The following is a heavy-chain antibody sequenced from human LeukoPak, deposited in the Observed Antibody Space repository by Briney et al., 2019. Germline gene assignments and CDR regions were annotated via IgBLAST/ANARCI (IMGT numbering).Heavy chain of an antibody. CDR1: GFTFSSYA. V-gene: IGHV3-23*01. CDR3: AKVRRLLYNYFDY. J-gene: IGHJ4*02. CDR2: ISGSGGST. D-gene: IGHD3-3*01. Sequence: GGSLRLSCAASGFTFSSYAMRWVRQAPGRGLEWVSAISGSGGSTYYAVSVKGRFTISRDNSKNTLYLQMNSLRAEDTAVYYCAKVRRLLYNYFDYWGQGTLVTVSS.